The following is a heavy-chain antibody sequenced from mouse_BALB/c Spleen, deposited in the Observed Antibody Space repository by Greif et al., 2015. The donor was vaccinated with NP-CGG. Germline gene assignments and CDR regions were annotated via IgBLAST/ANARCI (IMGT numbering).Heavy chain of an antibody. J-gene: IGHJ2*01. Sequence: EVQGVESGGGLVKLGGSLKLSCAASGFAFSSYDMSWVRQAPEKRLEWVAYISSGGGSTYYPDTVKGRFTISRDNAKNTLYLQMSSLKSEDTAMYYCARQYYGNYVLDYWGQGTTLTVSS. V-gene: IGHV5-12-1*01. CDR1: GFAFSSYD. CDR3: ARQYYGNYVLDY. D-gene: IGHD2-1*01. CDR2: ISSGGGST.